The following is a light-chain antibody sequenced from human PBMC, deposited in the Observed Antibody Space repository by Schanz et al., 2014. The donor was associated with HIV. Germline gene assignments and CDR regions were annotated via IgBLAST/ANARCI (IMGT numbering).Light chain of an antibody. CDR3: HQYKTYPYT. CDR1: QSIGSW. J-gene: IGKJ2*01. Sequence: DIQMTQSPSTLSASVGDRVTITCRASQSIGSWLAWYQQRPGEAPKLLIYKTSGLESGVPSRFSGSGSGTEFTLTINSLQPDDFATYFCHQYKTYPYTFGQGTKLESK. CDR2: KTS. V-gene: IGKV1-5*03.